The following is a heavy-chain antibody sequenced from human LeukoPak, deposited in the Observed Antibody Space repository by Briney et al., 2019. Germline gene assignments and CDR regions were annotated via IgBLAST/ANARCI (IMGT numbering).Heavy chain of an antibody. Sequence: ASVKVSCKASGYTFTGYYMHWVRQAPGQGLEWMGWINPNSGGTDYAQKFQGRVTMTRDTSISTAYMELSRLRSDDTAVYYCARSLRRGYGPAEDYCGQGTLVTVSS. CDR1: GYTFTGYY. CDR3: ARSLRRGYGPAEDY. J-gene: IGHJ4*02. D-gene: IGHD5-18*01. V-gene: IGHV1-2*02. CDR2: INPNSGGT.